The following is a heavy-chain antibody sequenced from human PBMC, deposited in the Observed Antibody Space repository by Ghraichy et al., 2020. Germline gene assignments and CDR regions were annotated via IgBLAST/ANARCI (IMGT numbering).Heavy chain of an antibody. CDR3: AREKQSIIRGLLPTNFDF. J-gene: IGHJ4*02. CDR2: ISSSSGTI. Sequence: GGSLRLSCAASGFIFSDYSMNWVRQAPGKGLEWVSYISSSSGTIYYADSVKGRFTISRDNAKNSLYLRMNSLRDEDTAVYYCAREKQSIIRGLLPTNFDFWGLGTMVTVSS. CDR1: GFIFSDYS. V-gene: IGHV3-48*02. D-gene: IGHD3-10*01.